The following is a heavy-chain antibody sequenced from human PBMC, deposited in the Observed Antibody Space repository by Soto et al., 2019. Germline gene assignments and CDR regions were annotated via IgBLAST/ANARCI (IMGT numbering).Heavy chain of an antibody. D-gene: IGHD2-2*01. CDR2: IYYSGST. Sequence: SETLSLTCTVSGGSISSYYWSWIRQPPGKGLEWIGYIYYSGSTNYNPSLKSRVTISVDTSKNQFSLKLSSVTAADTAVYYCARLLRGGALYCSSTSCHDAFDIWGQGTMVTVSS. J-gene: IGHJ3*02. V-gene: IGHV4-59*08. CDR1: GGSISSYY. CDR3: ARLLRGGALYCSSTSCHDAFDI.